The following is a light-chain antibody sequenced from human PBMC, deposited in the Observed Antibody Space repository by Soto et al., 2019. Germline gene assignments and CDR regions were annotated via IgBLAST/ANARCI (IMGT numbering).Light chain of an antibody. CDR1: QDIRNY. Sequence: DIQMTQSPSSLSASVGDRITITCQASQDIRNYLNWFQQKPGKAPQLLIFDASNLEPGVASSFSGSGSGTEFTFTRRSLQPEDFATYYLLQYANLPHTFGGGTKVEIK. V-gene: IGKV1-33*01. J-gene: IGKJ4*01. CDR3: LQYANLPHT. CDR2: DAS.